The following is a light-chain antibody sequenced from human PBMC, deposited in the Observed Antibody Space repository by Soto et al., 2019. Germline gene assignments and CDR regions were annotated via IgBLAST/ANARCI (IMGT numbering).Light chain of an antibody. V-gene: IGKV1-12*01. CDR1: RDISNS. J-gene: IGKJ2*01. CDR3: QQTSAFPRT. Sequence: DIQITQSPASVSSSVVDRVTITCRASRDISNSLAWYQQTPGKAPKLLLRGASSLHRGVPSRFSGGGAGTEFTLTISSLQPEDFATYYCQQTSAFPRTFGQGTKVDIK. CDR2: GAS.